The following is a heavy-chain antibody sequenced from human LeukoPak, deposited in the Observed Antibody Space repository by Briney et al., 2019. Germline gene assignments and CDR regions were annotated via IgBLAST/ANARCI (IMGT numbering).Heavy chain of an antibody. CDR2: ISGSGGST. V-gene: IGHV3-23*01. D-gene: IGHD6-6*01. CDR3: AKDSSPRRYYYYGMDV. Sequence: GGSLRLSCAASGFTFSSYAMSWVRQAPGKGLEWVSAISGSGGSTYYADSVKGRFTISRDNSKNTLYLQMNSLRAEDTAVYYCAKDSSPRRYYYYGMDVWGQGTTVTVSS. J-gene: IGHJ6*02. CDR1: GFTFSSYA.